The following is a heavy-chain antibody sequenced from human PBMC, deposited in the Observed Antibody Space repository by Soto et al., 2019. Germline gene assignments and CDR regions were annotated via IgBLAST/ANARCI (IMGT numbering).Heavy chain of an antibody. V-gene: IGHV1-2*04. CDR3: ARGVGTSWFDS. J-gene: IGHJ5*01. Sequence: QVQLVQSGAELKKPGASVKVSCKASGYRFTDYYMHWVRQAPGQGLEWMGWINTNSGATKNAQNFRGWVTMTRDTSISTVYMELNRLTSDDTAVYFWARGVGTSWFDSWGQGTLVTVSS. CDR1: GYRFTDYY. CDR2: INTNSGAT. D-gene: IGHD1-26*01.